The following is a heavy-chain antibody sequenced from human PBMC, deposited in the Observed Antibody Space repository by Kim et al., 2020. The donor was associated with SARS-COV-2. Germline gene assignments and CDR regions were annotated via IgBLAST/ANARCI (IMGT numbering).Heavy chain of an antibody. CDR1: GESFNDYS. V-gene: IGHV4-34*01. J-gene: IGHJ6*03. Sequence: SETLSLTCAVFGESFNDYSWTWIRQPPGKGLEWIGQINHSGTTNYNPSLKSRVSISVDTSKNQFSLKLSSVTAADTAVYFCARGRLGVELSPILGLGPFWTYYYMDVWGKGTTATVSS. CDR2: INHSGTT. D-gene: IGHD3-3*01. CDR3: ARGRLGVELSPILGLGPFWTYYYMDV.